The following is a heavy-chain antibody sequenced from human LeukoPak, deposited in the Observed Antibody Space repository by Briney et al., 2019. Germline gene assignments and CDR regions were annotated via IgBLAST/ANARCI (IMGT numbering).Heavy chain of an antibody. CDR1: GGSISSYY. Sequence: SETLSLTCTVSGGSISSYYWSWIRQPPGKGLEWIVHIYTSGSTNYNPSLKSRVTISVDTSKNQFSLKLSSVTAADTAVYYCARGSTTVTYYWGQGTLVTVSS. J-gene: IGHJ4*02. CDR3: ARGSTTVTYY. V-gene: IGHV4-4*09. D-gene: IGHD4-17*01. CDR2: IYTSGST.